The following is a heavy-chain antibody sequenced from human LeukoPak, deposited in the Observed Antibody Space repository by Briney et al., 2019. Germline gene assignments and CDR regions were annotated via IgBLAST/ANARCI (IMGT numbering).Heavy chain of an antibody. CDR2: IRSKAYGETA. V-gene: IGHV3-49*03. CDR3: TRDRGAYNLYDY. CDR1: GFTFGDYA. J-gene: IGHJ4*02. D-gene: IGHD1-14*01. Sequence: GGSLRLSCTASGFTFGDYAMSWIRQAPGKGLEWVGFIRSKAYGETADYAASVKGRFTTSRDDSKAIAYLQMNSLKTEDTAVYHCTRDRGAYNLYDYWGQGALVTVSS.